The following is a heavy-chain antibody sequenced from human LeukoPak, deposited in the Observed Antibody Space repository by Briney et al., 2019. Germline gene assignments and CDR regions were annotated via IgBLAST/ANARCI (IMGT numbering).Heavy chain of an antibody. V-gene: IGHV3-30*04. CDR2: ISYDGRDK. Sequence: PGGSLRLSCAASGFTFSGYALHWVRQAPGKGLEWVAVISYDGRDKHFADSVKGRFTISRDNSKNTLFLQMNSLRAEDTAVYYCARHKDLYANYYFDYWGQGTLVTVSS. CDR1: GFTFSGYA. D-gene: IGHD5/OR15-5a*01. J-gene: IGHJ4*02. CDR3: ARHKDLYANYYFDY.